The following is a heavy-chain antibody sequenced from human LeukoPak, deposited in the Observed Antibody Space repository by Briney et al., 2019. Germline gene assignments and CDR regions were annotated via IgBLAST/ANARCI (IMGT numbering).Heavy chain of an antibody. D-gene: IGHD1-1*01. CDR2: INPDTGFT. CDR1: GYKFVDDY. Sequence: ASVKVSCKASGYKFVDDYMHWVRQAPGQGPEFMGWINPDTGFTNYALKFQGRVTLTRDTSISTAYMEVRSLRSDDTAVYYCVPTPEAYTSNWNVWGRGTLVTVSS. CDR3: VPTPEAYTSNWNV. J-gene: IGHJ4*02. V-gene: IGHV1-2*02.